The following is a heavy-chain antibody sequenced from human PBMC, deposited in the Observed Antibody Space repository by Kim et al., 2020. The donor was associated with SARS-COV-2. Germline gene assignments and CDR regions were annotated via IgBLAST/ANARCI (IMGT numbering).Heavy chain of an antibody. D-gene: IGHD3-10*01. J-gene: IGHJ4*02. CDR2: IYSGGST. Sequence: GGSLRPSCAASGFTVSSNYMSWVRQAPGKGLEWVSVIYSGGSTYYADSVKGRFTISRHNSKNTLYLQMNSLRAEDTAVYYCAIFVMVRGSVAGYWGQGTLVTVSS. CDR3: AIFVMVRGSVAGY. CDR1: GFTVSSNY. V-gene: IGHV3-53*04.